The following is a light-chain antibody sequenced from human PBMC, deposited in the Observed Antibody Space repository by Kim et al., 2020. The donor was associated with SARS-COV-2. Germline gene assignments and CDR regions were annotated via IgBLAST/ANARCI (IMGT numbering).Light chain of an antibody. J-gene: IGKJ4*01. CDR2: GAS. Sequence: SPGERATLSCRARKSVSSNLAWYQQKPGQAPRLLIYGASTRATGIPARFSGSGSGTEFTLTISSLQSEDFAVYYCQQYNNWPPLTFGGGTKVDIK. CDR3: QQYNNWPPLT. V-gene: IGKV3-15*01. CDR1: KSVSSN.